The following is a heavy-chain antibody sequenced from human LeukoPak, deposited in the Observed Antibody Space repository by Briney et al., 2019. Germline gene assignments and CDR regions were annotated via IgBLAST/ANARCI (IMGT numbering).Heavy chain of an antibody. CDR3: ARGAGAQRVDWFDP. J-gene: IGHJ5*02. D-gene: IGHD3-3*01. CDR2: IKVDGSEI. Sequence: GGSLRLSCAASGFTFSMYWMSWVRQAPGKGPEWVANIKVDGSEIYYVDSVEGRFTVSRDDSKDTLYLQMNRLRAEDTAVYYCARGAGAQRVDWFDPWGQGTLVTVSS. CDR1: GFTFSMYW. V-gene: IGHV3-7*03.